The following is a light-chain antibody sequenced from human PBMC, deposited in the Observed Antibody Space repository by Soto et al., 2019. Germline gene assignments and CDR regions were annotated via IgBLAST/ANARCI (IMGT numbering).Light chain of an antibody. J-gene: IGLJ2*01. CDR1: SSDVGGYNS. Sequence: QSALTQPPSASGSPGQSVTISCTGTSSDVGGYNSVSWYQQHPGKAPKLMIYEASKRPSGVPDRFSGSKSGNTASLTVSGLQAEDEADYYCSSYAGSNNFEVVFGGGTKVTVL. V-gene: IGLV2-8*01. CDR2: EAS. CDR3: SSYAGSNNFEVV.